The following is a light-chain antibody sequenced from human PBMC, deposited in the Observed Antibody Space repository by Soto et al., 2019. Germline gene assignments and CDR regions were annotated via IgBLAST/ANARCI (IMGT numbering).Light chain of an antibody. CDR1: SGDVGGYDY. Sequence: ALTQPASVSGSPGQSITISCTGTSGDVGGYDYVSWYQHHPGKAPKPMIYDVSTRPSGVSNRFSGSKSGNTASLTISGLQAEDEADYFCSSYTSSTNYVFGTGTEVTVL. CDR2: DVS. J-gene: IGLJ1*01. CDR3: SSYTSSTNYV. V-gene: IGLV2-14*03.